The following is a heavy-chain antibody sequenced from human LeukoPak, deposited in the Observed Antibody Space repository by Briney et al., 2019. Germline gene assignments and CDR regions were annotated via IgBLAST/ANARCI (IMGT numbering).Heavy chain of an antibody. CDR1: GYSFTSYW. D-gene: IGHD4-17*01. Sequence: GESLKISCKGSGYSFTSYWIGWVRQMPGKGLEWMGIIYPGDSDTRYSPSFQGQVTISADKSISTAYLQWSSLKASDTAMYYCARLDDYGPKAYYYYGMDVWGQGTTVTVSS. J-gene: IGHJ6*02. CDR3: ARLDDYGPKAYYYYGMDV. V-gene: IGHV5-51*01. CDR2: IYPGDSDT.